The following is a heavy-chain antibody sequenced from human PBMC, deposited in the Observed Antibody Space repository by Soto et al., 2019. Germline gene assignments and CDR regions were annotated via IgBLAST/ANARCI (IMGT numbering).Heavy chain of an antibody. CDR2: IYYSGST. CDR1: GGSISSGDYY. D-gene: IGHD3-3*01. Sequence: QVQLQESGPGLVKPSQTLSLTCTVSGGSISSGDYYWSWIRQHPGKGLEWIGYIYYSGSTYYNPSLKSRPTIPVDTSKNHFSLKLSSVPAAATAVYYCARWWSGSRQGFDPWGQGTLVTVSS. J-gene: IGHJ5*02. V-gene: IGHV4-31*03. CDR3: ARWWSGSRQGFDP.